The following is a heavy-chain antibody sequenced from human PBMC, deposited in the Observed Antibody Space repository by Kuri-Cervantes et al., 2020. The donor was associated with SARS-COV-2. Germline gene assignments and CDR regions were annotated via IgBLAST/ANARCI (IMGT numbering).Heavy chain of an antibody. CDR2: INSDGSST. V-gene: IGHV3-74*01. Sequence: GGSLRLSCAASGFTFSSYSMNWVRQAPGKGLVWVSRINSDGSSTSYADSVKGRFTISRDNAKNTLYLQMNSLRAVDTAVYYCARWQRGSSWYSVFDYWGQGTLVTVSS. CDR1: GFTFSSYS. D-gene: IGHD6-13*01. CDR3: ARWQRGSSWYSVFDY. J-gene: IGHJ4*02.